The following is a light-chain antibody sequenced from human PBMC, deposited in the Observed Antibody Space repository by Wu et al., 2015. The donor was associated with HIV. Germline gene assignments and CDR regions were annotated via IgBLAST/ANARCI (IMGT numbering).Light chain of an antibody. CDR1: QSVSSSY. CDR2: SAS. Sequence: IVLTQSPGTLSLSPGERATLSCRASQSVSSSYLAWYQQRPGQAPRPLIYSASSRVTGIPDRFSGSGSGTDFTLTISRLEPEDFAVYFCHQYGGSPGTFGQGTRVEIK. J-gene: IGKJ1*01. CDR3: HQYGGSPGT. V-gene: IGKV3-20*01.